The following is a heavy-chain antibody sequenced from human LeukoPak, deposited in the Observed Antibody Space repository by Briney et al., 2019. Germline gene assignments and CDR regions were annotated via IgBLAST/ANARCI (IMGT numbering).Heavy chain of an antibody. D-gene: IGHD3-3*01. Sequence: GGSLRLSCAASGFTVSNNYMSWVRQAPGKGLEWVSVMYSGGSTYYADSVKGRFTISRDNSENTLYLHMNSLRAEDTAVYYCARATFWSGYQRDSWYMDVWGKGTTVTVSS. CDR3: ARATFWSGYQRDSWYMDV. V-gene: IGHV3-66*02. CDR1: GFTVSNNY. CDR2: MYSGGST. J-gene: IGHJ6*03.